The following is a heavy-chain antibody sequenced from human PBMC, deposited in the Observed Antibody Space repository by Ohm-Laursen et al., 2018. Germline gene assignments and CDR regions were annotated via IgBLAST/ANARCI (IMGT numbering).Heavy chain of an antibody. CDR2: IYYSGST. D-gene: IGHD5-18*01. J-gene: IGHJ3*02. CDR3: VRQDTSYAFDI. Sequence: GTLSLTWTVSGGSISSYYWSWIRQPPGKGLEWIGYIYYSGSTNYNPSLKSRVTISADTSKNQFSLNLRSVTAADTAVYYCVRQDTSYAFDIWGQGTMVTVPS. CDR1: GGSISSYY. V-gene: IGHV4-59*08.